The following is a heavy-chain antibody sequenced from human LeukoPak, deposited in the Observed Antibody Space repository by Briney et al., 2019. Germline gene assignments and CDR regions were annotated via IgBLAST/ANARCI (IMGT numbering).Heavy chain of an antibody. CDR2: LSGSGGST. CDR1: GFTFSSYA. CDR3: ARLPSGWYYMTLDY. Sequence: PGGSLRLSCAASGFTFSSYAMSWVRQAPGKGLECVSALSGSGGSTYYPDSVKGRFTISRDNSKNTLYLQMNSLRAYDTAVYYCARLPSGWYYMTLDYWGQGTLVTVSS. V-gene: IGHV3-23*01. J-gene: IGHJ4*02. D-gene: IGHD6-19*01.